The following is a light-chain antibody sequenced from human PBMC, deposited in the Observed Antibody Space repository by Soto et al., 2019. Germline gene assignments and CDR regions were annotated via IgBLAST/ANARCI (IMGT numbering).Light chain of an antibody. CDR3: SSYAGNMNLI. CDR2: EVS. CDR1: SSDVGGHNH. Sequence: QSALTQPPSASGSPGQSVTISCTGSSSDVGGHNHVSWYQQHPGKAPKLMIYEVSKRPSGVPGRFSGYKSVNTASLTVTGLQAEDEADYYCSSYAGNMNLIFGGGTKVTVL. J-gene: IGLJ2*01. V-gene: IGLV2-8*01.